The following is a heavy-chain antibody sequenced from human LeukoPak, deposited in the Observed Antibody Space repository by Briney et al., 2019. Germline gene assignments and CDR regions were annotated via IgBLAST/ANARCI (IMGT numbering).Heavy chain of an antibody. CDR1: GFTFSSYE. J-gene: IGHJ4*02. CDR3: ARMKGCSSTTCYFATY. CDR2: ISSSGSIT. V-gene: IGHV3-48*03. D-gene: IGHD2-2*01. Sequence: PGGSLRLSCAASGFTFSSYEMNWVRQAPGKGLEWVSYISSSGSITYYADSLKGRFTISRDNAKNSLYLQMNSLRAEDTAVYYCARMKGCSSTTCYFATYWGQGTLVTVSS.